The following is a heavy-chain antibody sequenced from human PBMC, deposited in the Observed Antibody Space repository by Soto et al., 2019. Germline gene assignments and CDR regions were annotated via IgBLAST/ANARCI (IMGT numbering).Heavy chain of an antibody. Sequence: ASVKVSCKPSGGTFSSYAISLVRQPPGQGLEWMGGIIPIFGTANYAQKFQGRVTITADESTSTAYMELSSLRSEDTAVYYCARDHKGIAAVLDAFDIWGQGTMVTVSS. CDR1: GGTFSSYA. V-gene: IGHV1-69*13. CDR3: ARDHKGIAAVLDAFDI. CDR2: IIPIFGTA. D-gene: IGHD6-13*01. J-gene: IGHJ3*02.